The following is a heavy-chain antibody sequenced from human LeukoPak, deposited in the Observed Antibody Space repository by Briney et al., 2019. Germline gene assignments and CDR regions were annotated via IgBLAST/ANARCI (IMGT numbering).Heavy chain of an antibody. CDR2: IRSKANSYAT. CDR1: GFTFSGSA. V-gene: IGHV3-73*01. Sequence: GRSLRLSCSASGFTFSGSAMPWVRQASGKGLEWVGRIRSKANSYATAYAASVKGRFTISRDDSKNTAYLQMNSLKTEDTAVYYCTRAWDSSELCDYWGQGTLVTVSS. CDR3: TRAWDSSELCDY. J-gene: IGHJ4*02. D-gene: IGHD3-22*01.